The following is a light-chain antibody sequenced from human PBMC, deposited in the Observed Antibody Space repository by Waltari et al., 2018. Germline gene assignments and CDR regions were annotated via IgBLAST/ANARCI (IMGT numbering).Light chain of an antibody. CDR3: AAYTSSSNFV. CDR1: RIDVGPYHF. V-gene: IGLV2-14*03. J-gene: IGLJ1*01. CDR2: DVT. Sequence: SALTQPATASGSPRQSIPISCTGNRIDVGPYHFFSWYRQHPDKVPNLIIFDVTERPSGISARFSGSKSGNTASLTISGLQADDEADYYCAAYTSSSNFVFGSGTTVTV.